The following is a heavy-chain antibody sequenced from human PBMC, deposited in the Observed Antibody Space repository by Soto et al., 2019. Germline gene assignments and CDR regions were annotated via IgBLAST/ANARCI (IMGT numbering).Heavy chain of an antibody. J-gene: IGHJ6*03. CDR1: GWSFSGYY. Sequence: QVQLQQWGAGLLKPSETLSLPCAVYGWSFSGYYWSCIRQPPGKGLEWLGEINHSGRTNYNPSLKSRVIISVDTSKNQFTLKLSSVTAADTAVYYCARGSKQLDRYYYYYMEVWGKGTTVTVSS. CDR3: ARGSKQLDRYYYYYMEV. CDR2: INHSGRT. D-gene: IGHD6-6*01. V-gene: IGHV4-34*01.